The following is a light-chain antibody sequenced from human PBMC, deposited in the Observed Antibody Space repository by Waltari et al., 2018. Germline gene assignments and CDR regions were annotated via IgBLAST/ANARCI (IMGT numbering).Light chain of an antibody. Sequence: QSALTQPASVSGSPGQSITISCTGTSSDVGGYNFVSWYQQNPGKAPKLMIFGVNRRPAGVSDRFSGSKSGNTASLSISGLQAEDEANYYCSSYTRSSTVVIGGGTKLTVL. CDR2: GVN. V-gene: IGLV2-14*01. CDR1: SSDVGGYNF. CDR3: SSYTRSSTVV. J-gene: IGLJ2*01.